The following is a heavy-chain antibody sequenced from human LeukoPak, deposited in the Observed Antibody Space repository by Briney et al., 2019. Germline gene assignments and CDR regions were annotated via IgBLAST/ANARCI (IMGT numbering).Heavy chain of an antibody. Sequence: ASVKASCKASGYSFTGYNMHWVRQAPGQGLEWMGWITPNSGATKYAQKFQGRVTLTTDTFINTAFLELIGLTSDDTAVYYCVRDVHNWNDHYWGQGTLVTVSS. D-gene: IGHD1-1*01. CDR3: VRDVHNWNDHY. V-gene: IGHV1-2*02. CDR1: GYSFTGYN. J-gene: IGHJ4*02. CDR2: ITPNSGAT.